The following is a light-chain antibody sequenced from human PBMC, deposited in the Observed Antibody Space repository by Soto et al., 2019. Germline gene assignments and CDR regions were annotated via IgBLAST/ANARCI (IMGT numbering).Light chain of an antibody. CDR2: DVN. J-gene: IGLJ3*02. CDR1: NY. CDR3: SSYTSTTVM. V-gene: IGLV2-14*01. Sequence: QSALTQPASVSGSPGQSITISCTGTNYVSWYQQHPGKAPKLMIYDVNNRPSGVSNRFSGSMSGNTASLTISGLQAEEEADYYCSSYTSTTVMFGGGTKVTVL.